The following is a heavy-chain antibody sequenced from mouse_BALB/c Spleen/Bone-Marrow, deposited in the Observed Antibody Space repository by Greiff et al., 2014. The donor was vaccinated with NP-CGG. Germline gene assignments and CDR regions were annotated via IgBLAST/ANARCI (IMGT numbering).Heavy chain of an antibody. J-gene: IGHJ2*01. CDR3: IRDGGY. CDR2: IFPSDSYT. Sequence: LVESGAELVRPGASVKLSCKASGYTFTSYWINWVKQRPGQGLEWIGNIFPSDSYTNYNQKFKDKASLTVDKSSSTAYMQLSSPTSEDSAVYYCIRDGGYWGQGTTLTVSS. D-gene: IGHD2-3*01. V-gene: IGHV1-69*02. CDR1: GYTFTSYW.